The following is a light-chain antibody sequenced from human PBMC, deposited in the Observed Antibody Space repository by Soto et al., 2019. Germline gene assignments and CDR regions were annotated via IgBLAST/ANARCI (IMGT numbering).Light chain of an antibody. J-gene: IGLJ2*01. Sequence: QSVVTQPPSVSGAPGQRVTISCTGSSSNIGAGYDVHWYQPFPGTAPKLLIYGNNNRPSGVPDRFSGSKSGTSASLAITGLQSEDEADYYCQSFDTRLNSVVFGGGTTLTVL. CDR1: SSNIGAGYD. CDR3: QSFDTRLNSVV. CDR2: GNN. V-gene: IGLV1-40*01.